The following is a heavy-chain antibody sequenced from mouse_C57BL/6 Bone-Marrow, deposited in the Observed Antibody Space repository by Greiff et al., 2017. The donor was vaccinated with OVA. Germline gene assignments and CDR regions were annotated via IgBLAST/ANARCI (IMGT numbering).Heavy chain of an antibody. CDR2: IYPGSGNT. J-gene: IGHJ3*01. V-gene: IGHV1-76*01. Sequence: VQLQQSGAELVRPGASVKLSCKASGYTFTDYYINWVKQRPGQGLEWIARIYPGSGNTYYNEKFKGKATLTAEKSSSTAYMQLSSLTSEDSAVYFCARSYHFYYGSSPFAYWGQGTLVTVSA. D-gene: IGHD1-1*01. CDR1: GYTFTDYY. CDR3: ARSYHFYYGSSPFAY.